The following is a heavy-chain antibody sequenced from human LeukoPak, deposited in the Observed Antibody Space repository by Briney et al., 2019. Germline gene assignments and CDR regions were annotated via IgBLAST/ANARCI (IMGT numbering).Heavy chain of an antibody. CDR1: GGSISSYY. J-gene: IGHJ4*02. Sequence: SETLSLTCTVSGGSISSYYWSWIRQPPGKGLEWIGYIYYSGSTNYNPSLKSRVTISVDTSKNQFSLKLSSVTAADTAVYYCARDYGDFFGYWGQGTLVTVSS. CDR3: ARDYGDFFGY. CDR2: IYYSGST. D-gene: IGHD4-17*01. V-gene: IGHV4-59*01.